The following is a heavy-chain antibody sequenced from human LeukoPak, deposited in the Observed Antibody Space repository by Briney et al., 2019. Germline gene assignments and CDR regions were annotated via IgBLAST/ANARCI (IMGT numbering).Heavy chain of an antibody. CDR2: INPNTGGT. D-gene: IGHD3-10*01. Sequence: GASVKVSCKASGYTFTGYYMHWVRQAPGQGLEWMGWINPNTGGTNYAQKLQGRVTMTRDTSISTAYMELTSLTSADTAVYYCARIGVIDIDFWGQGTLVTVSS. CDR3: ARIGVIDIDF. J-gene: IGHJ4*02. CDR1: GYTFTGYY. V-gene: IGHV1-2*02.